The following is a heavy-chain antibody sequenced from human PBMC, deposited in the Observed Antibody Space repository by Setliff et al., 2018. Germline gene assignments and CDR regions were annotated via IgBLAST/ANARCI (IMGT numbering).Heavy chain of an antibody. CDR2: IQTDESDT. CDR1: GFTLNSYL. Sequence: PGESLKISCAASGFTLNSYLMHWVRQAPGEGLVWVPRIQTDESDTTYGDSVKGRFTISRDNAKNTLYLQMNSLRADDTAVYYCARAKGNDYSMDVWGKGTRSPS. V-gene: IGHV3-74*03. J-gene: IGHJ6*03. CDR3: ARAKGNDYSMDV.